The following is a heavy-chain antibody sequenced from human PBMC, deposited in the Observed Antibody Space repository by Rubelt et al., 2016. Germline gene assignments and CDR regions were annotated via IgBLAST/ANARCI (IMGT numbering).Heavy chain of an antibody. CDR2: IYHSGST. CDR3: ARDSGYSSSSTLDY. Sequence: QVQLQESGPGLVKPSETLSLTCTVSGGSISSYYWSWIRQTPGKGLEWSGSIYHSGSTYYTPSLKSRVALYVDTSKNQLSLKLRSVTAADTAVYYCARDSGYSSSSTLDYWGQGTLVTASS. V-gene: IGHV4-59*04. CDR1: GGSISSYY. J-gene: IGHJ4*02. D-gene: IGHD6-13*01.